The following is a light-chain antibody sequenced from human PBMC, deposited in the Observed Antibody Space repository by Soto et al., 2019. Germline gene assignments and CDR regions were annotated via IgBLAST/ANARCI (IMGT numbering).Light chain of an antibody. CDR3: QQSDSPLWT. Sequence: DIQMTQSRSSLSASVGGRVTITCRASQSISSYLNWYQQKPGKAPKFMIYAASSLQSGVPSRFSGSGSGTDFTLTISSLKPEDFATYYCQQSDSPLWTFGQGTKVDIK. J-gene: IGKJ1*01. V-gene: IGKV1-39*01. CDR2: AAS. CDR1: QSISSY.